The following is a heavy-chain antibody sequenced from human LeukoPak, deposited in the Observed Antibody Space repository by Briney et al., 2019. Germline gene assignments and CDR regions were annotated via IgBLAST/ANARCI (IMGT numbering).Heavy chain of an antibody. CDR1: GGSISSNNYY. CDR3: ARVQDYYDSSGWPGNFQH. CDR2: IYYSGST. Sequence: PSETLSLTCTVSGGSISSNNYYWGWIRQPPGKGLEWIGSIYYSGSTYYNPSLKSRVTISVDTSKNQFSLKLSSVTAADTAVYYCARVQDYYDSSGWPGNFQHWGQGTLVTVSS. D-gene: IGHD3-22*01. V-gene: IGHV4-39*07. J-gene: IGHJ1*01.